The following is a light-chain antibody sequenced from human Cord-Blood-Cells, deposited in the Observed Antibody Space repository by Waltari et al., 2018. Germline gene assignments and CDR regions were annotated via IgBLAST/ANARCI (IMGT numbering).Light chain of an antibody. V-gene: IGLV2-23*01. J-gene: IGLJ3*02. Sequence: QSALTQPASVSGSPGQSITIHCTGTSRDVGSSNLVSWYHQHPGKAPKPLSYEGSKRPSGVSNRFSGSKAGNTASLTISGLQAEDEADYYCCSYAGSSTWVFGGGTKLTVL. CDR2: EGS. CDR1: SRDVGSSNL. CDR3: CSYAGSSTWV.